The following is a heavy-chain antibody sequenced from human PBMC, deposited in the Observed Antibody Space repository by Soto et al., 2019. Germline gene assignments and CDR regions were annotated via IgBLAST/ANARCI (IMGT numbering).Heavy chain of an antibody. CDR3: ASNTTIATNFDY. J-gene: IGHJ4*02. CDR2: IYYTGST. Sequence: SETLSLTCTVSGVSISSYRWSWIRQPPGKGLEWIGYIYYTGSTNSNPSLKSRLTMSLDTSKNQFSLKLTSVTAADTAVYYCASNTTIATNFDYWGQGA. CDR1: GVSISSYR. V-gene: IGHV4-59*08. D-gene: IGHD2-21*02.